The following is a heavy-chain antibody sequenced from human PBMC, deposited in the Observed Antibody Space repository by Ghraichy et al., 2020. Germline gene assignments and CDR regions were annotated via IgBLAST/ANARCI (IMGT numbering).Heavy chain of an antibody. V-gene: IGHV3-33*01. Sequence: GGSLRLSCAASGFTFSSYGMHWVRQAPGKGLEWVAVIWYDGSNKYYADSVKGRFTISRDNSKNTLYLQMNSLRAEDTAVYYCAREGYYYGSGCYYNPFDYWGQGTLVTVSS. CDR3: AREGYYYGSGCYYNPFDY. CDR2: IWYDGSNK. CDR1: GFTFSSYG. J-gene: IGHJ4*02. D-gene: IGHD3-10*01.